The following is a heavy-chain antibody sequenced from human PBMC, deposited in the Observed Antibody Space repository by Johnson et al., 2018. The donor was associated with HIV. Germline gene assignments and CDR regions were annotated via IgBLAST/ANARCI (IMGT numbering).Heavy chain of an antibody. D-gene: IGHD3-22*01. Sequence: VQLVESGGGLVQPGGSLRLSCAASGFTFSSYWMSWVRQAPGKGLEWVANIKQDGSEKYYVDSVKGRFTISRDNAKNSLFLQMNSLRAEDTALYYCARVIGSYSDPMGAFDIWGQGIMVTVSS. CDR1: GFTFSSYW. CDR3: ARVIGSYSDPMGAFDI. J-gene: IGHJ3*02. V-gene: IGHV3-7*03. CDR2: IKQDGSEK.